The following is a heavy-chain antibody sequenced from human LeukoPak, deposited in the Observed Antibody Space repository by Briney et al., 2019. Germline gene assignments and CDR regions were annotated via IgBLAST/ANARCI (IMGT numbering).Heavy chain of an antibody. J-gene: IGHJ4*02. D-gene: IGHD3-10*01. V-gene: IGHV3-74*01. CDR3: ARGPQFSYGSGTYYNGLFDE. Sequence: GGSLRLSCAASGFTFSSYWMHWVRQAPGKGLVWVSRINRDGSSRSYADSVKGRFTISSDNAKNTLYLQMNSLRADDTAVYYCARGPQFSYGSGTYYNGLFDEGGEGTLVTVSS. CDR1: GFTFSSYW. CDR2: INRDGSSR.